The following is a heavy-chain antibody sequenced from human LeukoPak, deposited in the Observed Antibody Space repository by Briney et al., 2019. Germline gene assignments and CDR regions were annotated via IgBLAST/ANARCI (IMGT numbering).Heavy chain of an antibody. D-gene: IGHD1-26*01. J-gene: IGHJ4*02. CDR3: AKYGPQDSGSSHFDY. Sequence: GSLRLSCAGSGFIFSNYAMSWVRQAPGQGLEWVSTISNSGDATFYADAVKGRFTISRDNSKNTLYLQMYSLRAEDTAIYYCAKYGPQDSGSSHFDYWGQGALVTVSS. CDR2: ISNSGDAT. V-gene: IGHV3-23*01. CDR1: GFIFSNYA.